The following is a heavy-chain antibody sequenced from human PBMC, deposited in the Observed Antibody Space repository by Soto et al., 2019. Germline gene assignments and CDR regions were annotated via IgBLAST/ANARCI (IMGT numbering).Heavy chain of an antibody. CDR3: ARVYKTYYFDY. CDR2: IYYSGST. Sequence: PSETLSLTCTVSGGSISSYYWSWIRQPPGKGLEWIGYIYYSGSTNYNPSLKSRVTISVDTSKNQFSLKLSSVTAADTAVYYCARVYKTYYFDYWGQGTLVTVSS. CDR1: GGSISSYY. V-gene: IGHV4-59*01. J-gene: IGHJ4*02. D-gene: IGHD1-1*01.